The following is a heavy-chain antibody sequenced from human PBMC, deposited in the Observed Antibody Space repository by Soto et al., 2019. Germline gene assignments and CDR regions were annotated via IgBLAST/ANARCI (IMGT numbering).Heavy chain of an antibody. Sequence: GASVKVSCKASGYTFTSYDINWVRQAPGQGLEWMGWINPNSGGTNYAQKFQGWVTMTRDTSISTAYMELSRLRSDDTAVYYCARGCSGGSCYGSFDYWGQGTLVTVSS. CDR3: ARGCSGGSCYGSFDY. CDR2: INPNSGGT. J-gene: IGHJ4*02. V-gene: IGHV1-2*04. D-gene: IGHD2-15*01. CDR1: GYTFTSYD.